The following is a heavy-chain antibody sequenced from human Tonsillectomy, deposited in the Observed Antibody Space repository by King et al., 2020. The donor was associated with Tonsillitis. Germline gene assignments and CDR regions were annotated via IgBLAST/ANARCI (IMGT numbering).Heavy chain of an antibody. V-gene: IGHV4-39*01. CDR2: IYYSGST. D-gene: IGHD2-2*01. CDR1: GGSISSSSYY. CDR3: ARVPRLGIYYFDY. Sequence: QLQESGPGLVKPSETLSLTCTVSGGSISSSSYYWGWIRQPPGQGLEWIGSIYYSGSTYYNPSLKSRVTMSVDTSNNQFSLKLSSVTAADTAVYYCARVPRLGIYYFDYWGQGTLVTVSS. J-gene: IGHJ4*02.